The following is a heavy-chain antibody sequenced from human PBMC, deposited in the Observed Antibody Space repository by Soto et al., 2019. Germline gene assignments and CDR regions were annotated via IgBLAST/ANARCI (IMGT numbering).Heavy chain of an antibody. CDR3: ATYGGFRFDY. CDR2: IYHSGST. CDR1: GGSISSGYYS. J-gene: IGHJ4*02. V-gene: IGHV4-30-2*01. Sequence: SETLSLTCAVSGGSISSGYYSWSWIRQPPGKGLEWIGYIYHSGSTYYNPSLKSRVTISVDRSKNQFSLQLSSVTAADTAVYYCATYGGFRFDYWGQGTLVTVSS. D-gene: IGHD3-10*01.